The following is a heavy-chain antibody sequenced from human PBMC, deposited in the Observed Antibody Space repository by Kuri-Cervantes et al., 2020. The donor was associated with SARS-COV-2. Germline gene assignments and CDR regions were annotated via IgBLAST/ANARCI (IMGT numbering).Heavy chain of an antibody. CDR2: ISYDGSNK. J-gene: IGHJ4*02. CDR1: GFTFSSYA. CDR3: ARDASVRFGEVYFDY. Sequence: GESLKISCAASGFTFSSYAMHWVRQAPGKGLEWVAVISYDGSNKYYADSVKGRFTISRDNSKNTLYLQMNSLRAEDTAVYYCARDASVRFGEVYFDYWGQGTLVTVSS. D-gene: IGHD3-10*01. V-gene: IGHV3-30-3*01.